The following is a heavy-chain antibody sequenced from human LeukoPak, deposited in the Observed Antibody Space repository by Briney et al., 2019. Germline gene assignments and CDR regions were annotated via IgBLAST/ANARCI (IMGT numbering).Heavy chain of an antibody. J-gene: IGHJ4*02. V-gene: IGHV3-23*01. Sequence: PGGSLRLSCGSSGFTFTSYAMSWFRQAPGKGLEWVSSITTSGGTYYADSVKGRFTISRDNSKSTLYLQMSSLRAEDTAVFYCAKFWAGVTPTFYFDYWGQGALVTVSS. CDR2: ITTSGGT. D-gene: IGHD4-23*01. CDR3: AKFWAGVTPTFYFDY. CDR1: GFTFTSYA.